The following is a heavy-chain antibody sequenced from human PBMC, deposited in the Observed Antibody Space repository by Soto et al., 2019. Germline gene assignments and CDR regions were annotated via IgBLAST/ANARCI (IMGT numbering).Heavy chain of an antibody. CDR3: AFGRTTYYGMDV. D-gene: IGHD4-17*01. CDR2: ISYDGSNK. Sequence: PGGSLRLSCAAPGFTFSSYAMHWVRQAPGKGLEWVAVISYDGSNKYYADSVKGRFTISRDNSKNTLYLQMNSLRAEDTAVYYCAFGRTTYYGMDVWGQGTTVTVSS. J-gene: IGHJ6*02. V-gene: IGHV3-30-3*01. CDR1: GFTFSSYA.